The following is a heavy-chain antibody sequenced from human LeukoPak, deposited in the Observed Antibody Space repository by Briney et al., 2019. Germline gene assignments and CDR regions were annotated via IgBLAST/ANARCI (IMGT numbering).Heavy chain of an antibody. CDR1: GFTFSSYG. J-gene: IGHJ4*02. V-gene: IGHV3-30*02. D-gene: IGHD3-10*01. CDR3: AKDGSVGYGSGSYSY. Sequence: GGSLTLSCAASGFTFSSYGMLWVRQAPGKGLEWVAFIRYGGSNKYYADSVKGRFTISRDNSKNTLYLQMNSLRAEDTAVYYCAKDGSVGYGSGSYSYWGQGTLVTVSS. CDR2: IRYGGSNK.